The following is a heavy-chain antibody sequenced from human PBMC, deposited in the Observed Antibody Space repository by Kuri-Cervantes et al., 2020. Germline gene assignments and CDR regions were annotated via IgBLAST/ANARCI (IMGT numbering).Heavy chain of an antibody. J-gene: IGHJ1*01. CDR3: ARDQAAYCGDDCYPI. Sequence: GESLKISCAASGFTVSSNYMSWIRQAPGKGLEWVSIIYGDGSTSYADSVKGRFTVSRDNSKNTLYLQMNSLRAGDTAVYYCARDQAAYCGDDCYPIWGQGTLVTVSS. CDR2: IYGDGST. CDR1: GFTVSSNY. V-gene: IGHV3-53*01. D-gene: IGHD2-21*02.